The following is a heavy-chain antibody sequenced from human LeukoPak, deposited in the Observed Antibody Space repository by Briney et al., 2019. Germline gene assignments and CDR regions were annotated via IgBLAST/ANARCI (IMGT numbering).Heavy chain of an antibody. J-gene: IGHJ4*02. CDR1: GGSISSSSYY. CDR3: ARGGIQLWLP. Sequence: SETLSLTCTVSGGSISSSSYYWGWIRQPPGKGLEWIGSIYYSGSTYYNPSLKSRGTISVDTSKNQCSLKRSSVTAADTAVYYCARGGIQLWLPWGQGTLVTVSS. V-gene: IGHV4-39*07. D-gene: IGHD5-18*01. CDR2: IYYSGST.